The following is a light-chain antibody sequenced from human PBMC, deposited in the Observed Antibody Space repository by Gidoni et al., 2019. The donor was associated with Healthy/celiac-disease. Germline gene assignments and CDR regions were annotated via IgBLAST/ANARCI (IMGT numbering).Light chain of an antibody. CDR3: QQYDNLPIT. V-gene: IGKV1-33*01. Sequence: DIQMTQSPSSLSASVGDRVTITCQASEDIANYLNWYQQKPGKAPNLLIYDSSNLETGVPSRFSGSGYGTDFTFTISSLQPEEFATYYCQQYDNLPITFGQGTRLDMK. CDR2: DSS. J-gene: IGKJ5*01. CDR1: EDIANY.